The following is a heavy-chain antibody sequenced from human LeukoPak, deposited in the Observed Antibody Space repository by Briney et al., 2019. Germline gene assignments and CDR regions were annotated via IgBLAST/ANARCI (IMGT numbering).Heavy chain of an antibody. D-gene: IGHD6-13*01. CDR3: AREPNIASRVAAGRIHDAFDI. CDR2: MYYNGKT. Sequence: SETLSLTCTVSGDSVSSGGYYWTWIRQPPGKGLEWIGYMYYNGKTHYNPSLQSGVTISVDKSKNQFSLKLSSVTAADTAVYYCAREPNIASRVAAGRIHDAFDIWGQGTMVTVSS. V-gene: IGHV4-61*08. CDR1: GDSVSSGGYY. J-gene: IGHJ3*02.